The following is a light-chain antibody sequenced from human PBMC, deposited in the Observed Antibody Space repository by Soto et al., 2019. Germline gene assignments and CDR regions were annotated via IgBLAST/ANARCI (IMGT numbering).Light chain of an antibody. CDR2: GAS. Sequence: IVFTQSPGTLSFSPGERATLSCRASQSVGTYLAWYRQKPGQAPRLLIYGASSRATGIPDRFSGSGSGTDFTLTISRLEPEDFAVYHCQQYVSIPLTFGGGTKVDIK. V-gene: IGKV3-20*01. J-gene: IGKJ4*01. CDR3: QQYVSIPLT. CDR1: QSVGTY.